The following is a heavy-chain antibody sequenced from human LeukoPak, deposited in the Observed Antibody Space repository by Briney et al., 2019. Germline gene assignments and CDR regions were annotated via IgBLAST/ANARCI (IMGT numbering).Heavy chain of an antibody. D-gene: IGHD1-26*01. V-gene: IGHV1-46*01. CDR1: GYTFTNYY. CDR3: ARDGVVGATTLDY. CDR2: INPTGVST. Sequence: ASVTVSCKASGYTFTNYYMHWVRQAPGQGLEWMGMINPTGVSTTYAQKFQGRVTLTRDMSTSTVYMELSSLRSEDTAVYYCARDGVVGATTLDYWGQGTLVTVSS. J-gene: IGHJ4*02.